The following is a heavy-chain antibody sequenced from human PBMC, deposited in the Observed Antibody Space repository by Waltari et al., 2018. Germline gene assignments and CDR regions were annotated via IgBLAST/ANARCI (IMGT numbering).Heavy chain of an antibody. D-gene: IGHD3-16*01. CDR3: AKDAFGNTYMDH. V-gene: IGHV3-30*18. CDR1: GFRLSHSG. CDR2: LWFEGGDE. J-gene: IGHJ4*02. Sequence: QLQLVESGGGVVQPGKSLRLSCAASGFRLSHSGMHWVRQAPGRGLEWVALLWFEGGDEYYADSVRGRFTISRDNSKNILYLHMDSLRVDDTAVYYCAKDAFGNTYMDHWGQGTLVTVSS.